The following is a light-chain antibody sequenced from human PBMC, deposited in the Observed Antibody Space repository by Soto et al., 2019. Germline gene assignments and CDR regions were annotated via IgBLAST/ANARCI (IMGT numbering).Light chain of an antibody. CDR1: SSDVGGYNY. CDR2: DVS. CDR3: SSYTSSSLYV. V-gene: IGLV2-14*01. J-gene: IGLJ1*01. Sequence: QSVLTQPASVSGSPGQSITISCTGTSSDVGGYNYVSWYQQHPGKAPKLVIYDVSNRSSGVSNRFSGSKSGNTASLTISGLQAEDEADYYCSSYTSSSLYVFGTGTKVTVL.